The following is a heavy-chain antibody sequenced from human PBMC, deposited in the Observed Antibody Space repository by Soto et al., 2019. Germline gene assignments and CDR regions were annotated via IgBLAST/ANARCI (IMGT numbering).Heavy chain of an antibody. CDR2: INGGGGST. CDR1: GFTFNRYA. J-gene: IGHJ6*02. D-gene: IGHD5-18*01. CDR3: VKDEVTGDSFLHPHFSGMDV. Sequence: GGSLRLSCGASGFTFNRYAMNWVRRAPGKGLEWVSAINGGGGSTYYADSMKGRFTISRDNSKNTLYLQMNSLRADDSAVYYCVKDEVTGDSFLHPHFSGMDVWGPGTTVTVYS. V-gene: IGHV3-23*01.